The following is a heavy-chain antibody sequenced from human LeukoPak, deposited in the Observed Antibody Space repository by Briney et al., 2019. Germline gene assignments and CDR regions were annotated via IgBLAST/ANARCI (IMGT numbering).Heavy chain of an antibody. CDR1: GYTFTSYG. J-gene: IGHJ6*03. V-gene: IGHV1-18*01. D-gene: IGHD3-3*01. CDR3: ARRAPNLYYDFWSGHKRYYYYYMDV. Sequence: ASVKVSCKASGYTFTSYGISWVRQAPGQPLEWMGWISAYNGNTNYAHKLHGRVTMTTDTSTSTAYMELRSLRSDDTGVYYCARRAPNLYYDFWSGHKRYYYYYMDVWGKGTTVTVSS. CDR2: ISAYNGNT.